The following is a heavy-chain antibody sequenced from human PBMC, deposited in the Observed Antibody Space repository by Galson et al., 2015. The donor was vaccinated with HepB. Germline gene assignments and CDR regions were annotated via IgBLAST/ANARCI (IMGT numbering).Heavy chain of an antibody. V-gene: IGHV1-69*13. J-gene: IGHJ5*02. Sequence: SVKVSCKATGDTFSSYVISWVRQAPGQGLEWMGGISAISGKANYAQKFQGRVTITADELTSTVYMELSSLSSADTDLYYCAREKLGDVVSWFDPWGQGTLVTVSS. CDR1: GDTFSSYV. CDR3: AREKLGDVVSWFDP. D-gene: IGHD2-21*01. CDR2: ISAISGKA.